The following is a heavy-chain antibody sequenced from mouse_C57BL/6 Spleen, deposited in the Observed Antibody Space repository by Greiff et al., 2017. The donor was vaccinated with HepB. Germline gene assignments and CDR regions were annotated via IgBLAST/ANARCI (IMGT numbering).Heavy chain of an antibody. CDR3: ASGHYCGSSYWYFDG. CDR1: GYTFTSYW. V-gene: IGHV1-55*01. D-gene: IGHD1-1*01. J-gene: IGHJ1*03. CDR2: IYPGSGST. Sequence: QVQLQQPGAELVKPGASVKMSCKASGYTFTSYWITWVKQRPGQGLEWIGDIYPGSGSTNYNEKFKSKATLTVDTSSSTAYMQLSSLTSEDSAVYYCASGHYCGSSYWYFDGWGKGTTVTVSS.